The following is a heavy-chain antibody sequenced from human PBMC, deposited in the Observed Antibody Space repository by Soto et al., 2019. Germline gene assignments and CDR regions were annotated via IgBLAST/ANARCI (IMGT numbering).Heavy chain of an antibody. CDR3: ASQRPCGGGSCFSLRSFDR. J-gene: IGHJ4*02. Sequence: EVQLLESGGGLVQPGGSLRLSCAASGFAVSTYAMSWVRKTPGKGLEWVSTITGGGGSTYYADAVKGRFTISRDNSRNTLDLQMSSLRAEDSAVYSCASQRPCGGGSCFSLRSFDRWGQGTVVTVSS. CDR2: ITGGGGST. V-gene: IGHV3-23*01. D-gene: IGHD2-15*01. CDR1: GFAVSTYA.